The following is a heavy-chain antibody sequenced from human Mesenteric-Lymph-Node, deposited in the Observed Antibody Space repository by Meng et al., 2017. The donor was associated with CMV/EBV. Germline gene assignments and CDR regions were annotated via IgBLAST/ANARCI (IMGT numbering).Heavy chain of an antibody. CDR2: INPRSGST. J-gene: IGHJ6*02. CDR1: GYTFSISD. Sequence: ASVKVSCKASGYTFSISDIRWVRQATGQGPEWMGWINPRSGSTNYAQKFQGRVTMTRDTSIGTAYMELSSLRSDDTAIYYCARDTIRGKDYCCYYNLDVWGQGTTVTVSS. D-gene: IGHD3-10*01. CDR3: ARDTIRGKDYCCYYNLDV. V-gene: IGHV1-2*02.